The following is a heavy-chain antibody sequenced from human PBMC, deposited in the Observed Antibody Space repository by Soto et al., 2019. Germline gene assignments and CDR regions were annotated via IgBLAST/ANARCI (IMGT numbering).Heavy chain of an antibody. V-gene: IGHV4-34*01. CDR1: GGSFSGYY. CDR2: INHSGST. Sequence: SETLSLTCAVYGGSFSGYYWSWIRQPPGKGLEWIGEINHSGSTNYNPSLKSRVTISVDTSKNQFSLKLSSVTAADTAVYYCARDLRQTYYYDSSGLYYFDYWGQGTLVTVS. J-gene: IGHJ4*02. D-gene: IGHD3-22*01. CDR3: ARDLRQTYYYDSSGLYYFDY.